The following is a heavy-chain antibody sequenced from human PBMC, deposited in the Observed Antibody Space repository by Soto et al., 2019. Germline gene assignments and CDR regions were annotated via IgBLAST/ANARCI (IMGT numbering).Heavy chain of an antibody. V-gene: IGHV3-30*18. CDR1: GFTFSSYG. J-gene: IGHJ4*02. Sequence: GGSLRLSCAASGFTFSSYGMHWVRQAPGKGLEWVAVISYDGSNKYYADSVKGRFTISRDNSKNTLYLQMNSLRAEDTAVYYCAKDHNWNYGYYFDYWGQGTLVTVSS. D-gene: IGHD1-7*01. CDR2: ISYDGSNK. CDR3: AKDHNWNYGYYFDY.